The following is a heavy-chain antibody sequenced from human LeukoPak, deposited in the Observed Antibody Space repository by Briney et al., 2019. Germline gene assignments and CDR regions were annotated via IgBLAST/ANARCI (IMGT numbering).Heavy chain of an antibody. V-gene: IGHV3-23*01. J-gene: IGHJ4*02. D-gene: IGHD3-10*01. CDR3: ANSQYYYGSGSHY. Sequence: GGSLRLSCAASGFTFSSYAMSWVRQAPGKGLEWVSAISGSGGSTYYADSVKGRFTISRDNSKNTLYLQMNSLRVEDTAVYYCANSQYYYGSGSHYWGQGTLVTVSS. CDR1: GFTFSSYA. CDR2: ISGSGGST.